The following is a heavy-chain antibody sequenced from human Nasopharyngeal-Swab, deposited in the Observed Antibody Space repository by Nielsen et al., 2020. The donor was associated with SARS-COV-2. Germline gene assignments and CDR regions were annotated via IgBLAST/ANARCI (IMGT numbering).Heavy chain of an antibody. D-gene: IGHD5-18*01. Sequence: SETLSLTCTVSGGSVSSGSYYWSWIRQPPGKGLEWIGYIYYSGSTNNNPSLKSRVIISVDTSKNQFSLKLSSVTAADTAVYYCTRGGGSWIQLWLSAFDIWGQGTMVTVSS. J-gene: IGHJ3*02. V-gene: IGHV4-61*01. CDR2: IYYSGST. CDR3: TRGGGSWIQLWLSAFDI. CDR1: GGSVSSGSYY.